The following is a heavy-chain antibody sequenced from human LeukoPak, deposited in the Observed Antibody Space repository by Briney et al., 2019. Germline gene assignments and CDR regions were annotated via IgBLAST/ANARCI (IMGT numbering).Heavy chain of an antibody. Sequence: SQTLSLACVISGDSVASNSTACNWIRQSPSRGLEWLGRTYYRSKWYNDYALSMKSRITINPDTSKNQFSLQLNSVTPEDTAVYYCARGGQGDGYSADEAFDFWGQGTMVTVS. CDR2: TYYRSKWYN. CDR3: ARGGQGDGYSADEAFDF. CDR1: GDSVASNSTA. V-gene: IGHV6-1*01. J-gene: IGHJ3*01. D-gene: IGHD5-24*01.